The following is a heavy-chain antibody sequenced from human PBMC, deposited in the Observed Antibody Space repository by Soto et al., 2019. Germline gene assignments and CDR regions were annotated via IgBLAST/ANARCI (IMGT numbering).Heavy chain of an antibody. CDR2: IYYSGST. Sequence: NPSETLSLTCTVYGGSISSYYWSWIRQPPGKGLEWIGYIYYSGSTNYNPSLKSRVTISVDTSKNQFSLKLSYVTAADTAVYYCARGNDAFDIWGQGTMVTVSS. CDR3: ARGNDAFDI. CDR1: GGSISSYY. V-gene: IGHV4-59*01. J-gene: IGHJ3*02.